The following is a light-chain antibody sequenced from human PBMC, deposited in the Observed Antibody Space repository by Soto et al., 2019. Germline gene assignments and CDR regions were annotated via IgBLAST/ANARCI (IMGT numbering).Light chain of an antibody. CDR1: QSVSSY. J-gene: IGKJ4*01. CDR3: QQRSNWPPLT. V-gene: IGKV3-11*01. CDR2: DAS. Sequence: EIVLTQSPATLSLSPGERATLSCRASQSVSSYLDWYQQKPGQTPRLLIYDASNRATGIPARFSGSGSGTDFTLTISSLEPDDFALYYCQQRSNWPPLTFGGGTKVEIK.